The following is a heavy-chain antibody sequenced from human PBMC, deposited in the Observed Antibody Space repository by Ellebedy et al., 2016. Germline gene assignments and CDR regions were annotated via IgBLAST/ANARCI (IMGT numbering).Heavy chain of an antibody. J-gene: IGHJ4*02. CDR3: ARLGKELLWFGELSRFDY. D-gene: IGHD3-10*01. CDR2: IYHSGST. V-gene: IGHV4-4*02. Sequence: SETLSLTCAVSGGSISSSNWWSWVRPPPGKGLEWIGEIYHSGSTNYNPSLKSRVTISVDKSKNQFSLKLSSVTAADTAVYYCARLGKELLWFGELSRFDYWGQGTLVTVSS. CDR1: GGSISSSNW.